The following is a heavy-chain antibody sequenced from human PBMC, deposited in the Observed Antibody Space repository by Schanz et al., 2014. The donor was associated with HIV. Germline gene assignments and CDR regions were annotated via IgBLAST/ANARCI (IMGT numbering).Heavy chain of an antibody. V-gene: IGHV1-18*01. CDR2: INAYNGNT. J-gene: IGHJ5*02. D-gene: IGHD6-6*01. Sequence: QVQLVQSGDEVKKPGASVKVSCKASGYTFSTYGISWARQAPGQGLEWMGWINAYNGNTHYAQKLQGRVTMTTDTSTSTAYMELRGLTSEDTAVYFCARARAKIEGRPVGNWFDPWGQGTLVTVSS. CDR1: GYTFSTYG. CDR3: ARARAKIEGRPVGNWFDP.